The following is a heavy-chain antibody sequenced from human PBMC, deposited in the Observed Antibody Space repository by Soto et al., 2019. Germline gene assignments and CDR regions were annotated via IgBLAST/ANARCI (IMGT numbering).Heavy chain of an antibody. Sequence: PSENLCLTCTGSGGSISSYYWSWIRQPPGKGLEWIGYIYYSGSTNYNPSLKSRVTISVDTSKNQFSLKLSSVTAADTAVYYCAWGGIQPPFSNHYAMAAWCQCPTVT. V-gene: IGHV4-59*01. CDR3: AWGGIQPPFSNHYAMAA. CDR1: GGSISSYY. J-gene: IGHJ6*02. CDR2: IYYSGST. D-gene: IGHD2-2*01.